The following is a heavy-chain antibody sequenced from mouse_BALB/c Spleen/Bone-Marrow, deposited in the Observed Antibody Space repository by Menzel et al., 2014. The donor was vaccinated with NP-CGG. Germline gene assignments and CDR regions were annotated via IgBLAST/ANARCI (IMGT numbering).Heavy chain of an antibody. CDR2: ILPGSGST. CDR1: GYTFSSYW. V-gene: IGHV1-9*01. D-gene: IGHD2-10*01. CDR3: ARAYYVNYDAMDY. Sequence: VQLQQSGAELMKPGASMKISCKATGYTFSSYWIEWVKQRPGHGLEWIGEILPGSGSTNYNERFKGKATFTADTSSNTAYMQLSSLTSEDSAVYYCARAYYVNYDAMDYWGQATSVTASS. J-gene: IGHJ4*01.